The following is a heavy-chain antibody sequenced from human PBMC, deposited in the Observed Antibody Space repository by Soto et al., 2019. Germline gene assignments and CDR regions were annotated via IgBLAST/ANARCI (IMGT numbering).Heavy chain of an antibody. Sequence: QVQLVESGGGVVQPGRSLRLSCAASGFTFNAYGMHWVRQAPGKGLVWVAVISSDGSSKYYADSVQGRFTISRDNSKNTVALQMNSLRAEDTAVYYCVKDLRWSGYDFFDYCGQGVLVTVSS. V-gene: IGHV3-30*18. CDR2: ISSDGSSK. CDR3: VKDLRWSGYDFFDY. CDR1: GFTFNAYG. J-gene: IGHJ4*02. D-gene: IGHD5-12*01.